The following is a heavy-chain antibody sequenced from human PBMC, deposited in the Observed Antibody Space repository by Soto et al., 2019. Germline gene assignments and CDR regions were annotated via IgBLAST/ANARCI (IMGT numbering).Heavy chain of an antibody. CDR3: ARAASDGVSWWAY. CDR2: TKSKVDNYIT. CDR1: GXSFSDHL. Sequence: GSLRLACAASGXSFSDHLIDWVRQAPGKGLEWVGRTKSKVDNYITEYAASVKGRFTISRDDSGNLLYLQINSLKIEDTAMYYCARAASDGVSWWAYWGQGNLFTVSP. V-gene: IGHV3-72*01. J-gene: IGHJ4*02. D-gene: IGHD2-8*01.